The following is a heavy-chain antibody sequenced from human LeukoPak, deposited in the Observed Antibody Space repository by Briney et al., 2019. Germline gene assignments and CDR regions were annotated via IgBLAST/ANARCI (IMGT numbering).Heavy chain of an antibody. V-gene: IGHV3-48*04. D-gene: IGHD1-26*01. J-gene: IGHJ4*02. Sequence: GGSLRLSCAASGFTFSSYSMNWVRQAPGKGLEWVSYISSSSSTIYYADSVKGRFTISRDNAKNSLYLQMSSLRAEDTALYYCARDWDRWGQGTLVTVSS. CDR1: GFTFSSYS. CDR3: ARDWDR. CDR2: ISSSSSTI.